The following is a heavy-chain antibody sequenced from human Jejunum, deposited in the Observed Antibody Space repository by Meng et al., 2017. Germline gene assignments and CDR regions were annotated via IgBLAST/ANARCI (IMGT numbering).Heavy chain of an antibody. CDR1: GFSFSDSY. V-gene: IGHV3-11*01. Sequence: GESLKISCAASGFSFSDSYMSWIRQAPGKGLEFVSYISDSGSAQYYADSVKGRFTISRDNTKNSLSLQMNSLTVDDTAVYYCAGSRTYPSYFEYLGQGTLVTVSS. D-gene: IGHD1-7*01. CDR3: AGSRTYPSYFEY. J-gene: IGHJ4*02. CDR2: ISDSGSAQ.